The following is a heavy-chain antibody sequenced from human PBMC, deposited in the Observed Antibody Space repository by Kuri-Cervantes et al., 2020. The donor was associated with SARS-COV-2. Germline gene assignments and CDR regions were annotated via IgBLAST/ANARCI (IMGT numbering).Heavy chain of an antibody. CDR3: ARDVFPAYYYDSSGPTPGMW. V-gene: IGHV1-46*01. D-gene: IGHD3-22*01. CDR1: GYTFTSYY. J-gene: IGHJ4*02. Sequence: ASVKVPCKASGYTFTSYYMHWVRQAPGQGLEWMGIINPSGGSTSYAQKFQGRVTMTRDTSTSTVYMELSSLRSEDTAVYYCARDVFPAYYYDSSGPTPGMWWGQGTLVTVSS. CDR2: INPSGGST.